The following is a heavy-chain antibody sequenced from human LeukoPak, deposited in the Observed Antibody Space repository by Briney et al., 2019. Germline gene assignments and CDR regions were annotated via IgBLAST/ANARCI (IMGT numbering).Heavy chain of an antibody. CDR2: IWYDGSNK. V-gene: IGHV3-33*01. CDR1: GFTFSSYG. D-gene: IGHD3-3*01. J-gene: IGHJ4*02. CDR3: ARAHGVIIPFDY. Sequence: TGGSLRLSCAASGFTFSSYGMHWVRQAPGKGLEWVAVIWYDGSNKYYADSVKGRFTISRDNSKNRLYLQMNSLRAEDTAVYYCARAHGVIIPFDYWGQGTLVTVSS.